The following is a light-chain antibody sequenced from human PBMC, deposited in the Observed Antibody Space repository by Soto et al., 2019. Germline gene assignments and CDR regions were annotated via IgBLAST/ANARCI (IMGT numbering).Light chain of an antibody. CDR2: TAS. J-gene: IGKJ4*01. CDR1: QGISNY. Sequence: DIQLTQSPSFLSASVGDSVTITCQASQGISNYLAWYQRKPGQAPNLLIYTASTLPSGVPSRFSGSGSGTEFTLTISSLQPEDFATYYCQQLNSYPLTFGGGTKVEIK. V-gene: IGKV1-9*01. CDR3: QQLNSYPLT.